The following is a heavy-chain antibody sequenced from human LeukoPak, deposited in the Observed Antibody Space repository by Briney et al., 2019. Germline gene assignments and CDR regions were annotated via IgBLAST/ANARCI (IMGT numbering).Heavy chain of an antibody. CDR2: INHSGST. CDR3: ARVTITMVRGVRAPRHNWFDP. Sequence: SETLSLTCAVYGGSFSGYYWSWIRQPPGKGLEWIGEINHSGSTNYNPSLKSRVTISVDTSKNQFSPKLSSVTAADTAVYYCARVTITMVRGVRAPRHNWFDPWGQGTLVTVSS. V-gene: IGHV4-34*01. D-gene: IGHD3-10*01. CDR1: GGSFSGYY. J-gene: IGHJ5*02.